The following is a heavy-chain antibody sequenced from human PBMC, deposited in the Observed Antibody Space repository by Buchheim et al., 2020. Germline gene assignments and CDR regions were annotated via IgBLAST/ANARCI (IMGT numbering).Heavy chain of an antibody. CDR1: GFNLRTYG. Sequence: QVQVVESGGGVVQPGTSLRLSCAASGFNLRTYGMHWVRQAPGKGLEWVAVLWYDGNKKYYADSVKGRLSVSRDTSTNTMYLQMDSLRAEDTAVYYCARDILGQDNYVDHWGQGTL. D-gene: IGHD2-15*01. CDR3: ARDILGQDNYVDH. J-gene: IGHJ4*02. V-gene: IGHV3-33*01. CDR2: LWYDGNKK.